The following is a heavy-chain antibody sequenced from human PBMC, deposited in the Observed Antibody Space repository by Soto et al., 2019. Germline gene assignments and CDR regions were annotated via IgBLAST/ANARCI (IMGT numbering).Heavy chain of an antibody. D-gene: IGHD2-2*01. J-gene: IGHJ5*02. V-gene: IGHV4-59*01. Sequence: SETLSLTCTVSGGSISSYYCSWIRQPPWKGLEWIGYIYYSGITNYNPSLKSRVTISVDTSKNQFSLKLSSVTAADTAVYYCAREGYCSSTSCYELWFDPWGQGTLVTVSS. CDR3: AREGYCSSTSCYELWFDP. CDR2: IYYSGIT. CDR1: GGSISSYY.